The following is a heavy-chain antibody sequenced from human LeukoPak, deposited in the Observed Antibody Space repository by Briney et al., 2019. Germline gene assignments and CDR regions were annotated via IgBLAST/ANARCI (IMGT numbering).Heavy chain of an antibody. CDR3: ARALSIAAHNFDY. J-gene: IGHJ4*02. Sequence: GGSLRLSCAASGFTFSSYSMNWVRQAPGKGLEWVSYISSSSTIYYADSVKGRFTIPRDNAKNSLYLQMNSLRDEDTAVYYCARALSIAAHNFDYWGQGTLVTVSS. CDR2: ISSSSTI. D-gene: IGHD6-6*01. V-gene: IGHV3-48*02. CDR1: GFTFSSYS.